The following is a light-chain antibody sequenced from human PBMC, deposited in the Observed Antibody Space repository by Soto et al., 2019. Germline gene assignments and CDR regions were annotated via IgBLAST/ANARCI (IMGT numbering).Light chain of an antibody. V-gene: IGLV2-11*01. CDR1: SSDVGGYNY. CDR3: CSYAGSYVV. J-gene: IGLJ2*01. Sequence: QSVLTQPRSVSGSPGQSVTISCTGTSSDVGGYNYVSWYQQHPGKAPKLMIYDVSKRPSGVPDRFSGSKSGNTASLTISGVQAEDEADYYCCSYAGSYVVFGGGTKVTVL. CDR2: DVS.